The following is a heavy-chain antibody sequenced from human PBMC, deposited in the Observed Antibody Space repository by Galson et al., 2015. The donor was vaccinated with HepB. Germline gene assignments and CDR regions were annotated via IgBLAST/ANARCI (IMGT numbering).Heavy chain of an antibody. CDR3: ARSGYYDSSAFDI. CDR1: GGSFSGYY. Sequence: ETLSLTCAVYGGSFSGYYWSWIRQPPGKGLEWIGEINHSGSTNYNPSLKSRVTISVDTSKNQFSLKLSSVTAADTAVYYCARSGYYDSSAFDIWGQGTMVTVSS. D-gene: IGHD3-22*01. J-gene: IGHJ3*02. CDR2: INHSGST. V-gene: IGHV4-34*01.